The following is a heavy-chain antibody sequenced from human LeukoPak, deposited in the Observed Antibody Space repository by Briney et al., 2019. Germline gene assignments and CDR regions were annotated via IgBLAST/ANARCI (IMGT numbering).Heavy chain of an antibody. V-gene: IGHV5-51*01. CDR3: ARGSEYDFWGGYPSDAFDI. D-gene: IGHD3-3*01. Sequence: GESLKISCKGSGYSFTSYWIGWVRQMPGKGLEWMGIIYPGDSDTRYSPSFQGQVTISADKSISTAYLQWSSLKASDTATYYCARGSEYDFWGGYPSDAFDIWGQGTMVTVSS. CDR1: GYSFTSYW. J-gene: IGHJ3*02. CDR2: IYPGDSDT.